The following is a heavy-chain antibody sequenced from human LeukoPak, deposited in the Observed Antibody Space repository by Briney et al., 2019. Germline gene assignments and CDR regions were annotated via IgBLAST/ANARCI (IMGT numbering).Heavy chain of an antibody. J-gene: IGHJ4*02. CDR3: ARDLMTIGSS. D-gene: IGHD6-13*01. Sequence: GSLRLSCAASGFTFSSYGMNWVRQAPGKGLEWVSYISSSGSTIYYADSVKGRFTISRDNAKNSLYLQMNSLRAEDTAVYYCARDLMTIGSSWGQGTLVTVSS. CDR2: ISSSGSTI. CDR1: GFTFSSYG. V-gene: IGHV3-48*04.